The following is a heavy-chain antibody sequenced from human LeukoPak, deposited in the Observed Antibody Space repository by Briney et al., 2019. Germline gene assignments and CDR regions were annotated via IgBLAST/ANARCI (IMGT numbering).Heavy chain of an antibody. CDR3: ARHKDYYYSYMDV. Sequence: SETLSLTCTVSGDSIGSYYWSWIRQSAGKGLEWIGRIYSSGTTDYNPSLKSRVTMSVDTSKNQFSLKLNSVTAADTAVYYCARHKDYYYSYMDVWGKGTTVTISS. CDR2: IYSSGTT. V-gene: IGHV4-4*07. CDR1: GDSIGSYY. J-gene: IGHJ6*03.